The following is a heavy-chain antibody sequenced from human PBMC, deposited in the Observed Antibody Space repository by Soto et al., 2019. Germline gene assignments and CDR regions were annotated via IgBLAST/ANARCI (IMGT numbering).Heavy chain of an antibody. CDR1: GFTFSSYA. Sequence: VGSLRLSCAASGFTFSSYAMSWVRQAPGKGLEWVSAITGGGGNTYSADSVKGRFTISRDNSKNTLYMQMSSLRAEDTAVYYCAKGSDISRPYYFDYWGQGTLVTVSS. CDR3: AKGSDISRPYYFDY. CDR2: ITGGGGNT. J-gene: IGHJ4*02. D-gene: IGHD3-3*02. V-gene: IGHV3-23*01.